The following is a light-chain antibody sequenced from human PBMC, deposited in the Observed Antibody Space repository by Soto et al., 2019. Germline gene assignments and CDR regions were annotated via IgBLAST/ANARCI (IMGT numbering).Light chain of an antibody. Sequence: QSVLTQPASVSGSPGQSITISCTGTTSDVGGYNYVSWYQQHPGKAPNLMIYDVSNRPSGVSNRFSGSKSGNTASLTSSGLQAEDEGDYYCSSYTSSSTVVFGGGTKVTVL. CDR3: SSYTSSSTVV. CDR2: DVS. V-gene: IGLV2-14*01. J-gene: IGLJ2*01. CDR1: TSDVGGYNY.